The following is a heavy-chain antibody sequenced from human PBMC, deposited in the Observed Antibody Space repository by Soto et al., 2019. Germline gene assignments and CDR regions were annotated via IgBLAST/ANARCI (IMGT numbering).Heavy chain of an antibody. CDR1: GGTFSSYA. CDR3: SSGSYLGPTPGFDY. J-gene: IGHJ4*02. V-gene: IGHV1-69*13. CDR2: IIPIFGTA. Sequence: SVKVSCKASGGTFSSYAISWVRQAPGQGLEWMGGIIPIFGTANYAQKFQGRVTITADESTSTAYMELSSLRSEDTAVYYCSSGSYLGPTPGFDYWGQGTLVTVSS. D-gene: IGHD1-26*01.